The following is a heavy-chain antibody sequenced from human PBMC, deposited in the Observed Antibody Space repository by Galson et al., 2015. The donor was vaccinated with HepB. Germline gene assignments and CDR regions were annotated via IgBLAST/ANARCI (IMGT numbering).Heavy chain of an antibody. V-gene: IGHV3-21*01. Sequence: SLRLSCAASGFTFSSYSMNWVRQAPGKGLEWVSSISSSSSYIYCADSVKGRFTISRDNAKNSLYLQMNSLRAEGTAVYYCARAPQYYDILTGQPEYYFDYWGQGTLVTVSS. D-gene: IGHD3-9*01. CDR3: ARAPQYYDILTGQPEYYFDY. CDR2: ISSSSSYI. CDR1: GFTFSSYS. J-gene: IGHJ4*02.